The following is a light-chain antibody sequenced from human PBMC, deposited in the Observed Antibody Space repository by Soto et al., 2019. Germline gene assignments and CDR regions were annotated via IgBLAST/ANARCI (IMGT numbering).Light chain of an antibody. CDR1: QRIRRR. Sequence: GDRVTITCRGRQRIRRRKARDQQKPGKAPKLLIYDASSLESGVPSRFSGSGSGTEFTLTISSLQPDDFATYYCQQYHSYSGTLGQGTRVDIK. J-gene: IGKJ1*01. CDR3: QQYHSYSGT. V-gene: IGKV1-5*01. CDR2: DAS.